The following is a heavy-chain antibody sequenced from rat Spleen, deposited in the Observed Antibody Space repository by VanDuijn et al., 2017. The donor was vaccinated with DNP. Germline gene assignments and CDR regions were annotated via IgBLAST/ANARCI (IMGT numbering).Heavy chain of an antibody. V-gene: IGHV5-20*01. Sequence: EVQLVESGGGLVQPGRSLKLSCAASGFTFSDYYMAWVRQAPTKGLEWVAYISYDGGSTYYGDSVKGRFTGSRDNAKSTLILQMDSLRSEDTATYFCTTVYGGYSGWFASWGQGTLVTVSS. CDR3: TTVYGGYSGWFAS. CDR2: ISYDGGST. D-gene: IGHD1-11*01. CDR1: GFTFSDYY. J-gene: IGHJ3*01.